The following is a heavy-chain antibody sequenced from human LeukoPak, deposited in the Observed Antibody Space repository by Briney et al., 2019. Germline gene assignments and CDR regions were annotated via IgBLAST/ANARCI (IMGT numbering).Heavy chain of an antibody. V-gene: IGHV3-30*04. Sequence: GGSLRLSCAASGFTFSSYAMHWVRQAPGKGLEWVAVISYDGSNKYYADSVKGRFTISRDNAKNTLYLQMNSLRAEDTAVYYCARAVQLERPPPLIGYYYMDVWGKGTTVTVSS. CDR3: ARAVQLERPPPLIGYYYMDV. CDR1: GFTFSSYA. CDR2: ISYDGSNK. J-gene: IGHJ6*03. D-gene: IGHD1-1*01.